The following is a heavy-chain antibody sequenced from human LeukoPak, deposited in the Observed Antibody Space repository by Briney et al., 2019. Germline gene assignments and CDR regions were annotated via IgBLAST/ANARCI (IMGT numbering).Heavy chain of an antibody. J-gene: IGHJ3*02. CDR1: GGSISSSSYY. CDR2: IYYSGST. D-gene: IGHD6-19*01. V-gene: IGHV4-39*07. CDR3: ASQNNVGWGAVAGTHDI. Sequence: SETLSLTCTVSGGSISSSSYYWGWIRQPPGKGLEWIGSIYYSGSTYYNPSLKSRVTISVDTSKNQFSLKLSSVTAADTAVYYCASQNNVGWGAVAGTHDIWGQGTMVTVSS.